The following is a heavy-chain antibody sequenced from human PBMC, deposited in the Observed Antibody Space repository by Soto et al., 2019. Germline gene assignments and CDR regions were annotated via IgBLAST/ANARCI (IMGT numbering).Heavy chain of an antibody. CDR3: AKRFYANGVSYTAGFDH. V-gene: IGHV3-23*01. CDR1: GFTFSSYA. J-gene: IGHJ4*02. D-gene: IGHD2-8*01. CDR2: ISGSGGST. Sequence: PGGSLRLSCAASGFTFSSYAMSWVRQAPGKGLEWVSAISGSGGSTYYADSVKGRFTISRDNSKNTLYLQMNSLRAEDTAVYFCAKRFYANGVSYTAGFDHWGPGTLVTVSS.